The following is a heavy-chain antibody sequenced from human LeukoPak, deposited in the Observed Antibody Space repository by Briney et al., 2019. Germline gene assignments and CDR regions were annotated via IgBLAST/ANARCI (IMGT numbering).Heavy chain of an antibody. J-gene: IGHJ3*02. CDR1: GFTFKSYA. V-gene: IGHV3-21*01. D-gene: IGHD4-23*01. Sequence: GGSLRLSCATSGFTFKSYAMNWVRQSPGKGLEWVSSISSSSSYIYYADSVKGRFTISRDNAKNSLYLQMNSLRAEDTAVYYCARGGNSYAFDIWGQGTMVTVSS. CDR2: ISSSSSYI. CDR3: ARGGNSYAFDI.